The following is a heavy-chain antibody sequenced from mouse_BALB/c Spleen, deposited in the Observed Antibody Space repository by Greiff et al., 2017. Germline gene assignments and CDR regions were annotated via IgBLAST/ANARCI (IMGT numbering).Heavy chain of an antibody. CDR3: ARRDDGGYAMDY. V-gene: IGHV1-20*02. J-gene: IGHJ4*01. Sequence: EVKVVESGPELVKPGASVKISCKASGYSFTGYFMNWVMQSHGKSLEWIGRINPYNGDTFYNQKFKGKATLTVDKSSSTAHMELRSLASEDSAVYYCARRDDGGYAMDYWGQGTSVTVSS. CDR1: GYSFTGYF. D-gene: IGHD2-14*01. CDR2: INPYNGDT.